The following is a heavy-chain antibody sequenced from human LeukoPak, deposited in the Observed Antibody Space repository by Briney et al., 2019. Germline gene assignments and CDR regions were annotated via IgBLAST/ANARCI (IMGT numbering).Heavy chain of an antibody. CDR3: ASLGYCSGGSCY. V-gene: IGHV3-9*01. Sequence: GGSLRLSCAASGFTFDDYAMHWVRHAPGKGLGWVSGISWNSGSIGYADSVKGRFTISRDNAKNSLYLQMNSLRAEDTALYYCASLGYCSGGSCYWGQGTLVTVSS. CDR2: ISWNSGSI. CDR1: GFTFDDYA. D-gene: IGHD2-15*01. J-gene: IGHJ4*02.